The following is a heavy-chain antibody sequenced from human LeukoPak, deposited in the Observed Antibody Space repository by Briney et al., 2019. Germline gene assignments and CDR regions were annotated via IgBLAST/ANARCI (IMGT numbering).Heavy chain of an antibody. Sequence: PGGSLRLSCAASGFTFSSYWMHWVRQAPGKGLVWVSRINSDGSSTSYADSVKGRFTISRDNAKNTLYLQMNSLRAEDTAVYYCARDKEQWLSAVLFDYWGQGTLVTVSS. D-gene: IGHD6-19*01. CDR1: GFTFSSYW. CDR3: ARDKEQWLSAVLFDY. CDR2: INSDGSST. J-gene: IGHJ4*02. V-gene: IGHV3-74*01.